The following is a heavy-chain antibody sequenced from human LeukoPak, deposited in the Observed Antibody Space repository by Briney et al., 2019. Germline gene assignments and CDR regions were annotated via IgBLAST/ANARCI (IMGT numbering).Heavy chain of an antibody. Sequence: GGSLRLSCAASGFTFSNAWMSWVRQAPGKGLEWVGFIRSKAYGGTTEYAASVKGRFTISRDDSKSIAYLQMNSLKTEDTAVYYCTRASQWLVYFDYWGQGTLVTVSS. D-gene: IGHD6-19*01. CDR3: TRASQWLVYFDY. CDR2: IRSKAYGGTT. J-gene: IGHJ4*02. V-gene: IGHV3-49*04. CDR1: GFTFSNAW.